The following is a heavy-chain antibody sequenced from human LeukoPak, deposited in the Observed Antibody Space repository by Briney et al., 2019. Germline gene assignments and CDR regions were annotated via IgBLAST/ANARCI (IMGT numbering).Heavy chain of an antibody. J-gene: IGHJ5*02. Sequence: ASVKVSCKASGGTFSSYAISWVRQAPGQGLEWMGGIIPIFGTANYAQKFQGRVTITADESTSTAYMELSSLRSEDTAVYYCARDEVAAAGTRFDPWGQGTLVTVSS. D-gene: IGHD6-13*01. CDR3: ARDEVAAAGTRFDP. CDR1: GGTFSSYA. CDR2: IIPIFGTA. V-gene: IGHV1-69*01.